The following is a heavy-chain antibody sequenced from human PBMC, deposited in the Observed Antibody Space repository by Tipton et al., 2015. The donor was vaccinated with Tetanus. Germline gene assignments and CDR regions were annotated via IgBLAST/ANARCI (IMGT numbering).Heavy chain of an antibody. CDR1: GITISRSW. V-gene: IGHV3-7*01. Sequence: GSLRLSCAASGITISRSWMIWVRQAPGKGLEFVAKINPDGSHKDYVDSVTGRFSISRDNAKNSLFLQMNSLRAEDTAVYYCASGATLDYWGQGTLVTVSS. CDR2: INPDGSHK. J-gene: IGHJ4*02. CDR3: ASGATLDY.